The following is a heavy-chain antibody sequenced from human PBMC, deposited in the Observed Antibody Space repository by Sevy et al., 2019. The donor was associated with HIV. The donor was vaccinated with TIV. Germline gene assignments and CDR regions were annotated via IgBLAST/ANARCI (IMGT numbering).Heavy chain of an antibody. Sequence: GGSLRLSCAASGFCVSTHAMHWVRQAPGKGLEWVALISYDGSSKYYADSVKGRLTISRDNSKNTLYLQMSSRRPDDTAVYYCTRDAGYGTGWYPSDYWGQGTLVTVSS. J-gene: IGHJ4*02. CDR2: ISYDGSSK. D-gene: IGHD6-19*01. CDR3: TRDAGYGTGWYPSDY. V-gene: IGHV3-30-3*01. CDR1: GFCVSTHA.